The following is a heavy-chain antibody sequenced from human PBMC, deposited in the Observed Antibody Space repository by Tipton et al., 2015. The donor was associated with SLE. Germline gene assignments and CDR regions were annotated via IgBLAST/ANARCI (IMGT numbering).Heavy chain of an antibody. CDR2: INHSGST. D-gene: IGHD2-15*01. Sequence: LSLTCAVYGGSFSGYYWSWIRQPPGKGLEWIGEINHSGSTNYNPSLKSRVTISVDTSKNQFSLKLSSVTAADTAVYYCARYKYCSGGSCPRWFDPWGQGTLVTVSS. J-gene: IGHJ5*02. CDR1: GGSFSGYY. V-gene: IGHV4-34*01. CDR3: ARYKYCSGGSCPRWFDP.